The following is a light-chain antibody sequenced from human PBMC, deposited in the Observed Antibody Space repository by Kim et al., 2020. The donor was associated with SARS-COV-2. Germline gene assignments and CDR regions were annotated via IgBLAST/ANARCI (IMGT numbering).Light chain of an antibody. Sequence: ASVGDSVTIPCRASQDISNWLAWYQQKPGRAPNLLIYAATTLQSGVPSRFSGSVSGADFTLTISSLQPEDFATYYCQQTNSFPITFGQGTRLEIK. V-gene: IGKV1-12*01. CDR3: QQTNSFPIT. CDR2: AAT. CDR1: QDISNW. J-gene: IGKJ5*01.